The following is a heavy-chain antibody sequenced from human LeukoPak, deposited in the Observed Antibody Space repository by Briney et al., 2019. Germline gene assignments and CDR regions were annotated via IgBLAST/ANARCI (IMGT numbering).Heavy chain of an antibody. D-gene: IGHD2-15*01. V-gene: IGHV4-59*01. CDR3: ARASPGFSRIPYYYYYCYMDV. CDR2: IYYCGST. CDR1: GGSISSYY. Sequence: SETLSLTCTVSGGSISSYYWSWIRQPPGKGLEWIGYIYYCGSTNYNPSLKSRVTISVDTSKNQFSLKLSSVTAADTAVYYCARASPGFSRIPYYYYYCYMDVWGKGTTVTVSS. J-gene: IGHJ6*03.